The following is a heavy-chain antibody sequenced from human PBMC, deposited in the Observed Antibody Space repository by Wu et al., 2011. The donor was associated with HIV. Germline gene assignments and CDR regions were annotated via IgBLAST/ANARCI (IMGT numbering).Heavy chain of an antibody. CDR1: GYVFANYY. CDR2: INPGSRDT. J-gene: IGHJ1*01. V-gene: IGHV1-46*01. CDR3: ARRYYSGSGTFPHFHH. D-gene: IGHD3-10*01. Sequence: QVQLKQSGAEVKKPGASVKISCEASGYVFANYYIHWVRQAPGQGLDWLGMINPGSRDTRSAQQFQDRVSMTRDLSSKRVYMELSSLRSDDTAVYYCARRYYSGSGTFPHFHHWGQGTLVTVSS.